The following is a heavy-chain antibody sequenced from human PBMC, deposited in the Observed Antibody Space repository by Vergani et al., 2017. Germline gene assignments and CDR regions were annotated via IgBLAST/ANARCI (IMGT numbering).Heavy chain of an antibody. CDR1: GGSISSGGYY. Sequence: QVQLQESGPGLVKPSQTLSLTCTVSGGSISSGGYYWSWIRQHPGKGLEWIGYIYYSGSTYYNPSLNSRVTISVDTSKNQFSLKLSSVTAADTAVYYCASQLGYCSSTSCYLSRYYYYYMDVWGKGTTVTVSS. CDR3: ASQLGYCSSTSCYLSRYYYYYMDV. J-gene: IGHJ6*03. V-gene: IGHV4-31*03. D-gene: IGHD2-2*01. CDR2: IYYSGST.